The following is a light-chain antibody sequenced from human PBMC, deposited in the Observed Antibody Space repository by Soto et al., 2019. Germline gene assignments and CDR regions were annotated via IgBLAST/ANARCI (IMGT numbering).Light chain of an antibody. CDR1: QAIRND. J-gene: IGKJ1*01. Sequence: DIQMTQSPSCLSASVGDRVTITCRASQAIRNDLAWYQQRPGRAPKRLIYGSSSLQSGVPSRFSGSGFGTEFILTISSLQPDDFATYWCQHYGGMWTFGQGTKVDIK. CDR3: QHYGGMWT. CDR2: GSS. V-gene: IGKV1-17*01.